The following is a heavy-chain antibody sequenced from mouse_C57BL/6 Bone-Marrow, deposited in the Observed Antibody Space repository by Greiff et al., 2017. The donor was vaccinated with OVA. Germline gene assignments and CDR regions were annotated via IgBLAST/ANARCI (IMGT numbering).Heavy chain of an antibody. D-gene: IGHD2-4*01. J-gene: IGHJ3*01. CDR3: GTDYDYSFAY. CDR1: GYTFTSYC. V-gene: IGHV1-59*01. Sequence: QVQLQQPGAELVRPGTSVKLSCKASGYTFTSYCMHWVKQRPGQGLEWIGLIDPSDGYTNYTQKFKGKATLTVDTSSSTAYMQRSSLPSEDSAVYYCGTDYDYSFAYWGQGTLVTVSA. CDR2: IDPSDGYT.